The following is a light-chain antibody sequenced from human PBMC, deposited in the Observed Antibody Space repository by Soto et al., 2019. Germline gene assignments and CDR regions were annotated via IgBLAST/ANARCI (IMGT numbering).Light chain of an antibody. CDR1: QDIAGY. J-gene: IGKJ5*01. CDR3: QQAYSFPIT. CDR2: GAS. V-gene: IGKV1D-12*01. Sequence: DIQATQSPSSVSASVGDRVTITCLSSQDIAGYLACYQHKPGRTPELLIHGASRLQSGVPARFSGSGSGTDFTLSINSLQPEDFATYYCQQAYSFPITFGQGTRLEIK.